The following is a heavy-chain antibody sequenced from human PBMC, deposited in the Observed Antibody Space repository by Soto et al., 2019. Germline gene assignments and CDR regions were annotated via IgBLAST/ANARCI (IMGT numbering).Heavy chain of an antibody. CDR1: GFPLSTSCAG. J-gene: IGHJ4*02. V-gene: IGHV2-5*01. CDR2: IYWYDDK. CDR3: AHRFYPYSDDWDRGMCSY. Sequence: QLTVMPSDPTRVKPTQPLTITGTLPGFPLSTSCAGVCWIPQSPGKALEWLALIYWYDDKRYRTSLKSRLIITKDTSKSQVGVTITYMGPVDTSTYYCAHRFYPYSDDWDRGMCSYWGQGTLVIVSS. D-gene: IGHD6-13*01.